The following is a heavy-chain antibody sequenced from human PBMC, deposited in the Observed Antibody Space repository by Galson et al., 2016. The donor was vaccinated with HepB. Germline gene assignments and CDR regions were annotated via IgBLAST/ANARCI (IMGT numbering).Heavy chain of an antibody. D-gene: IGHD3-16*01. Sequence: SLRLSCAASGFIFDGYALHWVRQVPGKGLEWVAVISWNSRHIGYADSVQGRFTISRDNAKNILYLQMSSLRADDTAFYFCTRDPNAVGPSYFDSWGQGTLVTVSA. CDR2: ISWNSRHI. V-gene: IGHV3-9*01. CDR1: GFIFDGYA. CDR3: TRDPNAVGPSYFDS. J-gene: IGHJ4*02.